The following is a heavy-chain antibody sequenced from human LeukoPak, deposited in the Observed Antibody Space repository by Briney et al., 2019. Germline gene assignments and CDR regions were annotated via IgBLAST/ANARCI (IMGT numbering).Heavy chain of an antibody. V-gene: IGHV4-34*01. J-gene: IGHJ3*02. D-gene: IGHD3-3*01. CDR2: INHSGST. Sequence: SETLSLTCAVYGGSYGGYYWSWIRQPPPKELEWIGEINHSGSTHYNQSLKSRVTLSVDTSKNQFSLKLSSVTAADTGVYYCARGRCFCSGYYRPPDAFDIWGQGTMVTVSS. CDR1: GGSYGGYY. CDR3: ARGRCFCSGYYRPPDAFDI.